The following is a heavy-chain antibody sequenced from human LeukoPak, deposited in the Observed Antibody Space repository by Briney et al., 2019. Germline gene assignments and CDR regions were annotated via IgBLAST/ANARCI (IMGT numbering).Heavy chain of an antibody. D-gene: IGHD2-2*01. CDR1: GYTFTSYY. CDR2: INPSGGST. Sequence: LRASVKVSCKASGYTFTSYYMHWVRQAPGQGLEWMGIINPSGGSTSYAQKFQGRVTMTRDTSTSTVYMELSSLRSEDTAVYYCARGIVVVPAAMVTSWFDPWGQGTLVTVSS. V-gene: IGHV1-46*01. J-gene: IGHJ5*02. CDR3: ARGIVVVPAAMVTSWFDP.